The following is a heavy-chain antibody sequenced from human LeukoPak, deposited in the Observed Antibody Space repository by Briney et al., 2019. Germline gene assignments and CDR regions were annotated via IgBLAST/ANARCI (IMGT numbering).Heavy chain of an antibody. CDR3: VGSSNPDY. CDR1: GFTFSNYE. V-gene: IGHV3-48*03. CDR2: ISSSGTTI. Sequence: GGSLRLSCAASGFTFSNYEMNWVRQAPGKGLEWVSYISSSGTTIYYADSVKGRFTISRDNARNSLYLQMNSLRAEDTAVYYCVGSSNPDYWGQGTLVTVSS. D-gene: IGHD6-6*01. J-gene: IGHJ4*02.